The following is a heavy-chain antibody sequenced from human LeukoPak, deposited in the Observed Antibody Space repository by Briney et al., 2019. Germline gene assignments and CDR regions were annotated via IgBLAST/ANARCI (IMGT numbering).Heavy chain of an antibody. CDR1: GASLSSYY. D-gene: IGHD1-26*01. Sequence: PSETLSLTCTVSGASLSSYYWSWIRQPPGKGLEWIAFIYSSGNINYNPSLRSRASISLDTSKNLCSLRLTSVTAADTAVYYCARHVIYSGGYSYWFDPWGLGTLVTVSS. J-gene: IGHJ5*02. V-gene: IGHV4-59*08. CDR3: ARHVIYSGGYSYWFDP. CDR2: IYSSGNI.